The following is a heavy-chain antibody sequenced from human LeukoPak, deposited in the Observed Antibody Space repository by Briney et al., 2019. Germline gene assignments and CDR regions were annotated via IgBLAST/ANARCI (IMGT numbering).Heavy chain of an antibody. J-gene: IGHJ4*02. CDR1: GFIFSTYN. V-gene: IGHV3-21*01. CDR2: ISSSSSYI. D-gene: IGHD6-19*01. CDR3: TRALAVAGTLPEDYFDY. Sequence: GRSLRLSCAASGFIFSTYNMNWVRQAPGKGLEWVSSISSSSSYIYYADSVKGRSTISRDNARNSLYLQLNSLRAEDTAVYYCTRALAVAGTLPEDYFDYWGQGTLVTVSS.